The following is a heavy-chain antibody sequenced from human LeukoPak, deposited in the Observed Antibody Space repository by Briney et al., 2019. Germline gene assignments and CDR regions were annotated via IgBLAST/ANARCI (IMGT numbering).Heavy chain of an antibody. J-gene: IGHJ4*02. CDR3: ARGGVDYYGSGTYYLMYYFDY. CDR1: GFTFSDYY. V-gene: IGHV3-11*01. D-gene: IGHD3-10*01. CDR2: ISSGGGTR. Sequence: PGGSLRLSCAASGFTFSDYYMNWIRQAPGKGLEWVSYISSGGGTRSYADSVKGRFTISRDNAKNSLYLQMNSLRAEDTAVYFCARGGVDYYGSGTYYLMYYFDYWGQGALVTVSS.